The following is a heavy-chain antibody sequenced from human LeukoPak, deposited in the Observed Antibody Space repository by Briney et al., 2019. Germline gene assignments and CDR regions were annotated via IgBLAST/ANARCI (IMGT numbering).Heavy chain of an antibody. CDR2: ITGSSTYI. CDR3: ARDYQWEWRNYMDV. V-gene: IGHV3-21*01. CDR1: GFTFSSYN. Sequence: GGSLRLSCAASGFTFSSYNMNWVRQAPGKGLEWVSSITGSSTYIYYADAVKGRFTISRDNAKNSLYLQMNSLRAEDTAVYYCARDYQWEWRNYMDVWGKGTTVTISS. D-gene: IGHD1-26*01. J-gene: IGHJ6*03.